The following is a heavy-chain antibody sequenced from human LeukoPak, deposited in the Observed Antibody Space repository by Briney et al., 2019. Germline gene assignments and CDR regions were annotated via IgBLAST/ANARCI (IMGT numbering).Heavy chain of an antibody. CDR1: GFTISDYW. D-gene: IGHD1-1*01. J-gene: IGHJ5*02. CDR3: VREGGTDWYDP. V-gene: IGHV3-7*01. Sequence: GGSLRQTCAASGFTISDYWMTWVRQAPGKGLEWVANIKQDASERTYVDSVKGRFTISRDNAKNSIFLQMNSLRVEDMATYYCVREGGTDWYDPGDRAPLVSVSS. CDR2: IKQDASER.